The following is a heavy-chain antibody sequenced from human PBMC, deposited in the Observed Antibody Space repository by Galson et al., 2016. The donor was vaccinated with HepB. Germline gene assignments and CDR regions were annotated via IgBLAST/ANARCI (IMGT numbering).Heavy chain of an antibody. D-gene: IGHD2-15*01. CDR3: ARHPPSYCSSACMVD. V-gene: IGHV4-39*01. CDR1: GASIISRRHS. CDR2: IYHTGIP. J-gene: IGHJ4*02. Sequence: SETLSLTCSVSGASIISRRHSWGWIRQPPGKGLEYIGTIYHTGIPFYNPSLRSRVTMSVDTSKSQFSLELTAVTAADTAVYYCARHPPSYCSSACMVDWGQGTLVTVSS.